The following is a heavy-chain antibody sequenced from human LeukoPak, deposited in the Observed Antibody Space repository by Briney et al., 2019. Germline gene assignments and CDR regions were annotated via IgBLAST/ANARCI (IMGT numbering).Heavy chain of an antibody. J-gene: IGHJ5*02. CDR1: GDSVSSNSAA. CDR3: ARALAVAGINWFDP. CDR2: TYYRSKWYN. V-gene: IGHV6-1*01. Sequence: SQTLSLTCAISGDSVSSNSAAWNWIRQSPSRGLEWLGRTYYRSKWYNDYTVSVKSRITINPDTSKNQFSLQLNSVTPEDTAVYYCARALAVAGINWFDPWGQGTLVTVSS. D-gene: IGHD6-19*01.